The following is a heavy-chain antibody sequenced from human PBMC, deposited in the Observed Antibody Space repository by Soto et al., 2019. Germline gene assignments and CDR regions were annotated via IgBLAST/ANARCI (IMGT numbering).Heavy chain of an antibody. J-gene: IGHJ6*02. V-gene: IGHV1-69*01. CDR3: ARDRSNYKNYYYGMDV. D-gene: IGHD4-4*01. CDR2: IIPIFGTA. Sequence: QVQLVQSGAEVQKPGSSVKVSCKASGGTFSSFAISWVRQAPGQGLEWMGGIIPIFGTANYAQKFQGRVTITADESTSTAYMELSSLRSEDTAVYYCARDRSNYKNYYYGMDVWGQGTTVTVSS. CDR1: GGTFSSFA.